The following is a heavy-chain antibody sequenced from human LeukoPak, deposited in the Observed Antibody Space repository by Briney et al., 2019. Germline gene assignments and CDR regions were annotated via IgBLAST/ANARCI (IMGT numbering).Heavy chain of an antibody. V-gene: IGHV3-11*05. CDR1: GFSFSDNY. J-gene: IGHJ4*02. CDR2: ISNSGSYT. Sequence: PGGSLRLSCAASGFSFSDNYMSWIRQAPGKGLEWVSYISNSGSYTNYPDSVKGRFTISRDNAKNSLYLQMNSLRDEDTPVYYCARARGAGPGGHFDYWGQGTLVRVSS. CDR3: ARARGAGPGGHFDY. D-gene: IGHD6-19*01.